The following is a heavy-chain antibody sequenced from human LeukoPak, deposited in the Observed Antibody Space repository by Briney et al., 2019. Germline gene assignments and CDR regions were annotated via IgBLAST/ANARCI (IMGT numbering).Heavy chain of an antibody. CDR3: ARDGTEMATINFDP. V-gene: IGHV1-2*06. D-gene: IGHD5-24*01. J-gene: IGHJ5*02. CDR2: INPNSGGT. Sequence: ASVKVSCKASGYTFTGYYMHWVRQAPGQGLEWMGRINPNSGGTNYAQKLQGRVTMTRDTSISTAYMELSRLRSDDTAVYYCARDGTEMATINFDPWGQGTLVTVSS. CDR1: GYTFTGYY.